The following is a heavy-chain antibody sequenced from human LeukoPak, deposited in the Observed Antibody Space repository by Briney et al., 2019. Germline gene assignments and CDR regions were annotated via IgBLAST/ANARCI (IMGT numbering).Heavy chain of an antibody. V-gene: IGHV3-53*01. CDR3: ARVDCSGGSCLGDAFDI. D-gene: IGHD2-15*01. J-gene: IGHJ3*02. CDR1: GFTVSSNY. CDR2: IYSGGST. Sequence: PGGSLRLSCAASGFTVSSNYMSWVRQAPGKGLEWVPVIYSGGSTYYADSVKGRFTISRDNSKNTLYLQMNSLRAEDTAVYYCARVDCSGGSCLGDAFDIWGQGTMVTVSS.